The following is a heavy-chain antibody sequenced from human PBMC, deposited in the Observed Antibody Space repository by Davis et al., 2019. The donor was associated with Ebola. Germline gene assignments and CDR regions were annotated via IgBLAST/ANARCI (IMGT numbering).Heavy chain of an antibody. D-gene: IGHD1-26*01. J-gene: IGHJ4*02. CDR1: GYTFTNYA. V-gene: IGHV1-3*04. Sequence: ASVKVSCKASGYTFTNYAMHWVRQAPGQRLEWMGWINIGNGDTEYSQKFQGRVTITADKSTSTAYMELSSLRSEDTAVYYCARDSPSIVGATGDYWGQGTLVTVSS. CDR3: ARDSPSIVGATGDY. CDR2: INIGNGDT.